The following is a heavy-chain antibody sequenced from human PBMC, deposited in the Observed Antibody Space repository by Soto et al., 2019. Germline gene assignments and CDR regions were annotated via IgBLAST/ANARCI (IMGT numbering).Heavy chain of an antibody. D-gene: IGHD3-10*01. CDR2: ISAYNGNT. J-gene: IGHJ4*02. Sequence: QVQLVQSGAEVKKPGASVKVSCKASGYTFISYGISWVRQAPGQGLEWMGWISAYNGNTNYAQKLQGRVTMTTGTSTSKAYMELRSLRSDDTAVYYCAGDFRAGSYYGSGSSIDYWGQGTLVTVSS. CDR3: AGDFRAGSYYGSGSSIDY. CDR1: GYTFISYG. V-gene: IGHV1-18*01.